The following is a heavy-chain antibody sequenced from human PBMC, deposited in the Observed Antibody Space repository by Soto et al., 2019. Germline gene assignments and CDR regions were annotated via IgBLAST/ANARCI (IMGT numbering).Heavy chain of an antibody. D-gene: IGHD6-6*01. CDR3: ARVGGVAARTFDY. J-gene: IGHJ4*02. Sequence: SETLSLTCTVSGGSISDFYWSWARQPPGKGLEWIGYIYYSGRTDYNPSLKGRVTISIDTSKNQFSLKLRSVTAADTAVYYCARVGGVAARTFDYWGQGTLVSVSS. V-gene: IGHV4-59*01. CDR2: IYYSGRT. CDR1: GGSISDFY.